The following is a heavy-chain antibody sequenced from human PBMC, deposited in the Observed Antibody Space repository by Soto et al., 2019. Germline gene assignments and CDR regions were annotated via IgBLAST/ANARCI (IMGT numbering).Heavy chain of an antibody. J-gene: IGHJ6*03. Sequence: GGSLRLSCAASGFTVSSNYMSWVRQAPGKGLEWVSVIYSGGSTYYADSVKGGFTISRDNSKNTLYLQLNSLRAEDTAVYYCASNSLCSSTSCYYYYMDVWGKGTTVTVSS. CDR1: GFTVSSNY. CDR2: IYSGGST. V-gene: IGHV3-66*01. CDR3: ASNSLCSSTSCYYYYMDV. D-gene: IGHD2-2*01.